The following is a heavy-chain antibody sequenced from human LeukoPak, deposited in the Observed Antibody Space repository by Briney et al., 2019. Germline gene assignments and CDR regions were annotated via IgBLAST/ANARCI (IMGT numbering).Heavy chain of an antibody. J-gene: IGHJ6*03. CDR1: GFTFSSYS. CDR3: ARDLLAVAVVVPPFMDV. V-gene: IGHV3-21*01. D-gene: IGHD2-2*01. CDR2: ISSSSSYI. Sequence: GGSLRLSCAASGFTFSSYSMNWVRQAPGKGLEGAPPISSSSSYIYYADSVKGRFTISRDNAKNSLYLQMNSLRAEDTAVYYCARDLLAVAVVVPPFMDVWGKGTTVTVSS.